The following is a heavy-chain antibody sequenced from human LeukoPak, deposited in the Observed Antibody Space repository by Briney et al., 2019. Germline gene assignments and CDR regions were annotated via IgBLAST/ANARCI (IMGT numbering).Heavy chain of an antibody. CDR3: ARVPFGITMIVVVISSYYGMDV. J-gene: IGHJ6*02. CDR1: GGTFSSYA. Sequence: GSSVKVSRKASGGTFSSYAISWVRQAPGQGLEWLGRIIPILGIPNYAQKFQGRVTITADKSTSTAYMELSSLRSEDTAVYYCARVPFGITMIVVVISSYYGMDVWGQGTLVTVSS. D-gene: IGHD3-22*01. CDR2: IIPILGIP. V-gene: IGHV1-69*04.